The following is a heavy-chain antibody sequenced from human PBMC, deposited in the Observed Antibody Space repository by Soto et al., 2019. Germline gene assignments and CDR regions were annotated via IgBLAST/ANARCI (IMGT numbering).Heavy chain of an antibody. V-gene: IGHV1-2*04. D-gene: IGHD3-22*01. CDR2: INPNSGGT. J-gene: IGHJ1*01. CDR1: GYTFTGYY. Sequence: ASVKVSCKASGYTFTGYYMHWVRQAPGQGLEWMGWINPNSGGTNYAQKFQGWVTMTRDTSISTAYMELSRLRSDDTAVYYCAREGYYDGLEYLQHWGQGTLVTVSS. CDR3: AREGYYDGLEYLQH.